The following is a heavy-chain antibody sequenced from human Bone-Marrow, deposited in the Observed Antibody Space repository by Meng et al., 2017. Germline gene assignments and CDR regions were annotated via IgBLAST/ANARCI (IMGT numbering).Heavy chain of an antibody. CDR1: GYTFISYD. J-gene: IGHJ3*02. D-gene: IGHD3-22*01. Sequence: ASAKVFCKASGYTFISYDINWVRQAPGQGLEWWGWINTNTGNPTYAQGFTGRFVFSLDTSVSTAYLQISSLKAEDTAVYYCARDGDYDSSRDDAFDIWGQGTMVTVSS. CDR2: INTNTGNP. CDR3: ARDGDYDSSRDDAFDI. V-gene: IGHV7-4-1*02.